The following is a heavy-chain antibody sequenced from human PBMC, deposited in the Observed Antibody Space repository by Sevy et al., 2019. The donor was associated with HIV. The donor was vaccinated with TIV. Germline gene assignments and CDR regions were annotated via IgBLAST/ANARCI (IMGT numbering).Heavy chain of an antibody. CDR3: ARALMSRIAAASGYYFDY. J-gene: IGHJ4*02. CDR2: IKQDGSGK. CDR1: GFTFSSYW. D-gene: IGHD6-13*01. Sequence: GGSLRLSCAASGFTFSSYWMSWVRQAPGKGLEWVANIKQDGSGKYYVDSVKGRFTISRDNAKNSLYLQMNSLRAEDTAVYYCARALMSRIAAASGYYFDYWGQGTLVTVSS. V-gene: IGHV3-7*01.